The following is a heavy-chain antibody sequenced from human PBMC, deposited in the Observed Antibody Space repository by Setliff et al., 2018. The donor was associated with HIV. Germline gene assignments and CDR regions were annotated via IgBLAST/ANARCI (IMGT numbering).Heavy chain of an antibody. Sequence: SETLSLTCAVYGGSFSDYYWSWIRQPPGKGLEWIGEINHSGSTNYNPSLKSRVTISVDTSKNQFSLKLSSVTAADTAVYYCARAGSYGWDYWGQGTLVTVSS. CDR1: GGSFSDYY. J-gene: IGHJ4*02. V-gene: IGHV4-34*01. CDR3: ARAGSYGWDY. D-gene: IGHD5-18*01. CDR2: INHSGST.